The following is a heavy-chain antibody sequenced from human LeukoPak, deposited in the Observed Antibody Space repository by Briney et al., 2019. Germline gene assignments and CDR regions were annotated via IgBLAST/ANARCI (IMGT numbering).Heavy chain of an antibody. J-gene: IGHJ3*02. Sequence: PSETLSLTCAVSGGSISSSNWWSWVRQPPGKGLEWIGEIYHSGSTNYNPSLKSRVTISVDKSKNQFSLKLSSVTAADTAVYYCARLREYYYDSSGYHLSPPNDAFDIWGQGTMVTVSS. V-gene: IGHV4-4*02. D-gene: IGHD3-22*01. CDR2: IYHSGST. CDR3: ARLREYYYDSSGYHLSPPNDAFDI. CDR1: GGSISSSNW.